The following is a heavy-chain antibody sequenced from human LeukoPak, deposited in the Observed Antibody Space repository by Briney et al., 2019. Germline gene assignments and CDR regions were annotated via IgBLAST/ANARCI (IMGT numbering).Heavy chain of an antibody. V-gene: IGHV4-30-4*08. CDR3: ARAGWKDDYVWGSYRIDY. Sequence: SETLSLTCTVSGGSISSGDYYWSWIRQPPGKGLEWIGYIYCSGSTYYNPSLKSRVTISVDTSKNQFSLKLSSVTAADTAVYYCARAGWKDDYVWGSYRIDYWGQGTLVTVSS. CDR2: IYCSGST. CDR1: GGSISSGDYY. D-gene: IGHD3-16*02. J-gene: IGHJ4*02.